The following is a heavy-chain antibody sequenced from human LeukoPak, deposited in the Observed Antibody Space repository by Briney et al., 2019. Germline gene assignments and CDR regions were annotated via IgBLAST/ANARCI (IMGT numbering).Heavy chain of an antibody. Sequence: SETLSLTCTVSGGSISSYYWSWIRQPPGKGLEWIGYIYYSGSTNYNPSLKSRVTISVDTSKNQFSLKLSSVTAADTAVYYCARVEDSSRFDYWGQGTLVTVSS. CDR3: ARVEDSSRFDY. D-gene: IGHD3-22*01. J-gene: IGHJ4*02. V-gene: IGHV4-59*01. CDR1: GGSISSYY. CDR2: IYYSGST.